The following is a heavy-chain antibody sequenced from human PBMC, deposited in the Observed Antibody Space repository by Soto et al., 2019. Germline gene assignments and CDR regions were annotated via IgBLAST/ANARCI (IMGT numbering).Heavy chain of an antibody. CDR2: IYHNGNT. D-gene: IGHD1-1*01. Sequence: QLQLQASGPGLVKPSETLSLTCSVSGDSISSESYYWGWIRQPPGQGLEWIGNIYHNGNTYYNPSLKSQATISADTSKNDFSLEVASVTAADTAVYYCARLALRMATLNLKFDYWGQGAQVTVSS. J-gene: IGHJ4*02. V-gene: IGHV4-39*02. CDR3: ARLALRMATLNLKFDY. CDR1: GDSISSESYY.